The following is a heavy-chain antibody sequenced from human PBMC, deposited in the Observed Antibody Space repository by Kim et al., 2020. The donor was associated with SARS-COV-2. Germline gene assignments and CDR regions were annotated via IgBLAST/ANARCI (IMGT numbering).Heavy chain of an antibody. J-gene: IGHJ4*02. CDR3: ARGRAPYFDY. V-gene: IGHV4-31*02. CDR2: ST. Sequence: STYYNPSLKSRVTISVDTSKNQFSLKLSSVTAADTAVYYCARGRAPYFDYWGQGTLVTVSS.